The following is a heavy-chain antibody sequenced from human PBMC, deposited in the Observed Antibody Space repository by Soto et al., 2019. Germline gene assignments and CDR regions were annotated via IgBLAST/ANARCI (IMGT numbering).Heavy chain of an antibody. V-gene: IGHV4-31*03. D-gene: IGHD6-6*01. J-gene: IGHJ6*03. CDR3: ARFFEYSSSPDRRYYYYMDV. Sequence: PSETLSLTCTVSGGSISSGGYYWSWIRQQPGKGLEWIGYIYYSGSTYYNPSLKSRVTISADKSISTAYLQWSSLKASDTAMYYCARFFEYSSSPDRRYYYYMDVWGKGTTVTVSS. CDR2: IYYSGST. CDR1: GGSISSGGYY.